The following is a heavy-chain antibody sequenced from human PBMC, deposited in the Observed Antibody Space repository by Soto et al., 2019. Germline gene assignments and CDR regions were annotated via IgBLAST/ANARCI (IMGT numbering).Heavy chain of an antibody. CDR1: GGTFSSYA. CDR3: APSGGPVGWYNWFDP. J-gene: IGHJ5*02. D-gene: IGHD6-19*01. V-gene: IGHV1-69*13. CDR2: ITPIFGTA. Sequence: GASVKVSCKVSGGTFSSYAISWVRQAPGQGLEWTGGITPIFGTANYAQKFQGRVTITADESTSTAYMELSSLRSEDTAVYYCAPSGGPVGWYNWFDPWGQGTLVTVSS.